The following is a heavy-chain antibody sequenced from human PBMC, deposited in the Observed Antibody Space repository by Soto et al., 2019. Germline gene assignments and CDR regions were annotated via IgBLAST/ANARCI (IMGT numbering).Heavy chain of an antibody. CDR2: IRTKANNYAT. Sequence: EVQLVESGGGLVQPGGSLKLSCAASGFIFSGSGMHWVRQASRKGLEWVGHIRTKANNYATVYTGSVKGRFTISRDDSKNTAYLQMNSLKTEDTALYYCATYSGYDSYYFDSWGQGTLVTVSS. D-gene: IGHD5-12*01. V-gene: IGHV3-73*01. CDR3: ATYSGYDSYYFDS. J-gene: IGHJ4*02. CDR1: GFIFSGSG.